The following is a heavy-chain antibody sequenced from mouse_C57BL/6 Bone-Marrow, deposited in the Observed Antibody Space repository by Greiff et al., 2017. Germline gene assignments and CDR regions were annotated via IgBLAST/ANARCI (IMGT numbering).Heavy chain of an antibody. Sequence: VKLQQPGAELVKPGASVKLSCKASGYTFTSYWMHWVKQRPGQGLEWIGMIHPNSGSTNYNEKFKSKATLTVDKSSSTAYMQLSSLTSEDSAVYYCASPGGYDYAYCFDYWGQGTTLTVSS. V-gene: IGHV1-64*01. CDR3: ASPGGYDYAYCFDY. D-gene: IGHD2-4*01. CDR2: IHPNSGST. CDR1: GYTFTSYW. J-gene: IGHJ2*01.